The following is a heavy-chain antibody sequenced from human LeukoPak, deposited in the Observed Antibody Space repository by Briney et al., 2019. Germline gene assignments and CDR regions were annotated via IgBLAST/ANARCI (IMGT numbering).Heavy chain of an antibody. V-gene: IGHV3-30*18. CDR1: GFTFSSFG. J-gene: IGHJ4*02. CDR3: ANYQSIAVTGTWDL. CDR2: ISYDGSTE. D-gene: IGHD6-19*01. Sequence: GTSLRLSCALYGFTFSSFGMHCVSHAPGKGLEWVALISYDGSTEYYADSVRGRFTVSRDNSKTTVYLRMNSLRPEDTAVYHCANYQSIAVTGTWDLWGQGTLVTVSS.